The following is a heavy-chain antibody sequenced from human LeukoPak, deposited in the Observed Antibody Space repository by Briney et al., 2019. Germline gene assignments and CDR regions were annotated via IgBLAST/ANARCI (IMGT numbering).Heavy chain of an antibody. V-gene: IGHV3-74*01. Sequence: PGGSLRLSCAASGFTFSSYWMHWVRQAPEKGLVWVSRINSDGSSTSYADSVKGRFTISRDNAKNTLYLQMNSLRAEDTAVYYCASLFYYYYYMDVWGKGTTVTVSS. CDR2: INSDGSST. J-gene: IGHJ6*03. CDR1: GFTFSSYW. CDR3: ASLFYYYYYMDV. D-gene: IGHD2-21*01.